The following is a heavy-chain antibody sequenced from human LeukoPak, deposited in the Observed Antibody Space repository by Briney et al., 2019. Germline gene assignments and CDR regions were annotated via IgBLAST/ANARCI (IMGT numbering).Heavy chain of an antibody. CDR1: GYTFTSYG. J-gene: IGHJ6*02. V-gene: IGHV1-18*01. Sequence: ASVKVSCKASGYTFTSYGISWVRQAPGQGHEWVGWISAYNGNTNYAQKLQGRVTMTTDTSTSTAYMELRSLRSDDTAVYYCARDTYYDYVWGSSYGMDVWGQGTTVTVSS. CDR3: ARDTYYDYVWGSSYGMDV. CDR2: ISAYNGNT. D-gene: IGHD3-16*01.